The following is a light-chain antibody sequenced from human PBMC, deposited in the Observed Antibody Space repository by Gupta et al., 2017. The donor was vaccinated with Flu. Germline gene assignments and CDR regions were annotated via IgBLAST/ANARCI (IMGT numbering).Light chain of an antibody. V-gene: IGLV3-21*02. J-gene: IGLJ2*01. CDR1: NIGRKS. Sequence: SYVLTQPPSVSVAPGQTATISCGGDNIGRKSVHWYQQRPGQAPVLVVYDDTDRPSGIPARFSGSNSGNTATLTIVRVEAGDEADYYCQVWDSSGPHPVVFGGGTNLAVL. CDR2: DDT. CDR3: QVWDSSGPHPVV.